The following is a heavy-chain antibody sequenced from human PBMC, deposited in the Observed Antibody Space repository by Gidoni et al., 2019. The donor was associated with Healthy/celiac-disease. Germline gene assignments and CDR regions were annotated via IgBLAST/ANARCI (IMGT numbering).Heavy chain of an antibody. Sequence: EVQLVQSGAEVKKPGESLRISCKGSGYSFTSYWISWVRQMPGKGLEWMGRIDPSDSYTNYSPSFQGHVTISADKSISTAYLQWSSLKASDTAMYYCARQGCGYCTAIAGYYYGMDVWGQGTTVTVSS. D-gene: IGHD2-2*03. CDR2: IDPSDSYT. CDR1: GYSFTSYW. V-gene: IGHV5-10-1*03. CDR3: ARQGCGYCTAIAGYYYGMDV. J-gene: IGHJ6*02.